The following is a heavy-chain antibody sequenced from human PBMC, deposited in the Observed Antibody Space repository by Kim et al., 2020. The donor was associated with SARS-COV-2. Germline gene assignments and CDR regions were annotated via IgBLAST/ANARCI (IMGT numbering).Heavy chain of an antibody. CDR1: GGTFSSYA. V-gene: IGHV1-69*13. Sequence: SVKVSCKASGGTFSSYAISWVRQAPGQGLEWMGGIIPIFGTANYAQKFQGRVTITADESTSTAYMELSSLRSEDTAVYYCARDGRTYYYDSSGYYPLHYWGQGTLVTVSS. J-gene: IGHJ4*02. D-gene: IGHD3-22*01. CDR3: ARDGRTYYYDSSGYYPLHY. CDR2: IIPIFGTA.